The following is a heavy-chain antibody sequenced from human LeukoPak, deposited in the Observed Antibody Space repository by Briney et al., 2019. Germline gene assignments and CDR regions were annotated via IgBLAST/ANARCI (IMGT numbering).Heavy chain of an antibody. Sequence: GGSLRLSCAASGFTFDDYGMSWVRQAPGKGLEWVSGINWNGGSTGYADSVKGRFTISRDNAKNFLYLQMNSLRAEDTALYYRAGVTIRYFDWYYFDYWGQGTLVTVSS. D-gene: IGHD3-9*01. CDR1: GFTFDDYG. CDR3: AGVTIRYFDWYYFDY. V-gene: IGHV3-20*04. J-gene: IGHJ4*02. CDR2: INWNGGST.